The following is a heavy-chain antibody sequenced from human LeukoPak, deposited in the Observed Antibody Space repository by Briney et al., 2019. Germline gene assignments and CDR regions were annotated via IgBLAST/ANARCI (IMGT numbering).Heavy chain of an antibody. CDR2: INPNSGDT. J-gene: IGHJ5*02. V-gene: IGHV1-2*02. Sequence: ASVKVSCKTSGYTFTSYDIYWVRQAPGQGLEWMGWINPNSGDTNYAQKVQDRVTMTRDTSISTAYIELNLLRSDDTAVYYCARGDYYGSPKVVAAWGQGTLVTVSS. D-gene: IGHD3-10*01. CDR3: ARGDYYGSPKVVAA. CDR1: GYTFTSYD.